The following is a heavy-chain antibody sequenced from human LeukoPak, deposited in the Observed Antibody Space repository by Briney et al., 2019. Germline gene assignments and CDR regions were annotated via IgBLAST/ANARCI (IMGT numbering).Heavy chain of an antibody. CDR1: GGTFSSYA. J-gene: IGHJ4*02. CDR3: ARESGSYEAYFDY. V-gene: IGHV1-69*13. CDR2: IFPIFATA. D-gene: IGHD1-26*01. Sequence: PVKVSCKASGGTFSSYAISWVRQAPGQGLEWMGRIFPIFATANYAQKFQGRVTITADESTSTAYMELSSLRSEDTAVYYCARESGSYEAYFDYWGQGTLVTVSS.